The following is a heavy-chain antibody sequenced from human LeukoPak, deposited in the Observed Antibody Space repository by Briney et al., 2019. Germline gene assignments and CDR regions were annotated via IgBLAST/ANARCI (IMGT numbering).Heavy chain of an antibody. V-gene: IGHV1-69*05. CDR2: ITPTFGTA. J-gene: IGHJ4*02. D-gene: IGHD3-22*01. Sequence: ASVKVSCKASGGTFSSFVISWVRQAPGQGLEWMGRITPTFGTANYAQKFQGRVTFSTDESTGTAYMELSSLRSEDTAVYYCARDPGSYYDSSGNSLSGGYFDYWGQGTLVTVSS. CDR3: ARDPGSYYDSSGNSLSGGYFDY. CDR1: GGTFSSFV.